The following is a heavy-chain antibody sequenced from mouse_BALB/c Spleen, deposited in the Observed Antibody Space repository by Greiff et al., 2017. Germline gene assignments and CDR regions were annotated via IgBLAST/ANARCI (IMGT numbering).Heavy chain of an antibody. CDR1: GFPLSTSGMG. Sequence: QVTLKESGPGILQPSQTLSLTRSFSGFPLSTSGMGVGWIRQPSGKGLEWLAHIWWDDDKRYNPALKSRLTISKDTSSNQVFLKIASVDTADTATYYCARRGLRRYFDVWGAGTTVTVSS. CDR2: IWWDDDK. J-gene: IGHJ1*01. CDR3: ARRGLRRYFDV. D-gene: IGHD2-4*01. V-gene: IGHV8-8*01.